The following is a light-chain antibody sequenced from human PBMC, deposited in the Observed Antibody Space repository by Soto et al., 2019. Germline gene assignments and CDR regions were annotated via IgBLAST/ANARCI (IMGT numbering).Light chain of an antibody. CDR1: QSINRY. CDR3: QQRHNWPIT. CDR2: YAS. J-gene: IGKJ5*01. V-gene: IGKV3-11*01. Sequence: IVLTQSPATLSLYTLERAASSVRASQSINRYLAWYQQKPGQAPRLLIYYASNRAAGIPARFSGSGSGTDFTLTISCLEPEDFGVYYCQQRHNWPITFGQGTRLEIK.